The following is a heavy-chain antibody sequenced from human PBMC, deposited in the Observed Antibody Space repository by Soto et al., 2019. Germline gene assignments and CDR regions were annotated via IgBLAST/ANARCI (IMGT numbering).Heavy chain of an antibody. CDR1: GGSISSGGYY. CDR2: IYYSGST. V-gene: IGHV4-31*03. D-gene: IGHD3-3*01. Sequence: PSETLSLTCTVSGGSISSGGYYWSRIRQHPGKGLEWIGYIYYSGSTYYNPSLKSRVTISVDTSKNQFSLKLSSVTAADTAVYYCARGITLFGVGNPDDAFDIWGQGTMVTVSS. J-gene: IGHJ3*02. CDR3: ARGITLFGVGNPDDAFDI.